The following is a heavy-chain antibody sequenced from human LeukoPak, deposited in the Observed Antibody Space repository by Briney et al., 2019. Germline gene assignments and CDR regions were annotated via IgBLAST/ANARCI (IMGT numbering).Heavy chain of an antibody. CDR2: IYYSGST. CDR3: ARKPYGSGRFDY. D-gene: IGHD3-10*01. CDR1: GGSVNSGSYY. V-gene: IGHV4-39*01. J-gene: IGHJ4*02. Sequence: SETLSLTCTVSGGSVNSGSYYWGWIRQPPGEGLEGIGNIYYSGSTSYSPSLKSRVTISVDTSKNQFSLKLNSVTAADTAVYYCARKPYGSGRFDYWGQGTLVTVSS.